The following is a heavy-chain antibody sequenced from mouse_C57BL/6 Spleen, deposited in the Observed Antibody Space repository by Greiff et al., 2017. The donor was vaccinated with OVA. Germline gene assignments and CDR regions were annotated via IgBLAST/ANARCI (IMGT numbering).Heavy chain of an antibody. CDR3: ARSGSSGSH. V-gene: IGHV1-50*01. CDR2: IDPSDSYT. Sequence: VKLQQPGAELVKPGASVKLSCKASGYTFTSYWMQWVKQRPGQGLEWIGEIDPSDSYTNYNQKFKGKATLTVDTSSSTAYMQLSSLTSEDSAVYYCARSGSSGSHWGQGTLVTVSA. CDR1: GYTFTSYW. D-gene: IGHD3-2*02. J-gene: IGHJ3*01.